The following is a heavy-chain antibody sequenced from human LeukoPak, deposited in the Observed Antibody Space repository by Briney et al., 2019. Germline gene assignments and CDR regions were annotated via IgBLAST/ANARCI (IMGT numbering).Heavy chain of an antibody. CDR3: ARKGYGGYGFDY. J-gene: IGHJ4*02. V-gene: IGHV3-64*01. CDR1: GFTFSSYA. D-gene: IGHD5-12*01. CDR2: ISSNGGST. Sequence: GGSLRLSCAASGFTFSSYAMSWVRQAPGKGLEYVSAISSNGGSTYYANSVKGRFTISRDNSKNTLYLQMGSLRAEDMAVYYCARKGYGGYGFDYWGQGTLVTVSS.